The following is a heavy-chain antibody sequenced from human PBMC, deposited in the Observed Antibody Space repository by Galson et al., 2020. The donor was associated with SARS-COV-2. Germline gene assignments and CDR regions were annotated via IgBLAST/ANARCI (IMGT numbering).Heavy chain of an antibody. Sequence: GGSLRLSCAASGFTFSHYAMSWVRQSPGRRLDWVSVISGGGTTTYYADAVKGRFTISRDNSKNTLYMQMNSLRVEDSAIYYCAKYLASSVAIRTAFDYWGLGALVTVSS. D-gene: IGHD6-19*01. CDR2: ISGGGTTT. CDR1: GFTFSHYA. CDR3: AKYLASSVAIRTAFDY. J-gene: IGHJ4*02. V-gene: IGHV3-23*01.